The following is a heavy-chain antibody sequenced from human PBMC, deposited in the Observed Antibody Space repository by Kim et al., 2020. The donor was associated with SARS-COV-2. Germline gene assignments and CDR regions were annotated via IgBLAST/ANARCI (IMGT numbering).Heavy chain of an antibody. D-gene: IGHD3-10*01. CDR2: INTNTGNP. J-gene: IGHJ4*02. V-gene: IGHV7-4-1*02. CDR3: ARDKYGSGSYIIETDY. Sequence: ASVKVSCKASGYTFTSYAMNWVRQAPGQGLEWMGWINTNTGNPTYAQGFTGRFVFSLDTSVSTAYLQISSLKADDTAVYYCARDKYGSGSYIIETDYWGQGTLVTVSS. CDR1: GYTFTSYA.